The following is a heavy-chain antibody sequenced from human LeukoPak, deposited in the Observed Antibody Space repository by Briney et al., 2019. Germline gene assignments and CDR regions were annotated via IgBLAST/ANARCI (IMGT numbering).Heavy chain of an antibody. Sequence: SETLSLTCAVYGGSFSGYYWSWIRQPPGKGLEWIGEINHSGSTNYNPSLKSRVTISVDTSKNQLSLKLSSVTAADTAVYYCARARKPLKTGTTSWGQGTLVTVSS. CDR2: INHSGST. D-gene: IGHD1-1*01. J-gene: IGHJ4*02. CDR1: GGSFSGYY. CDR3: ARARKPLKTGTTS. V-gene: IGHV4-34*01.